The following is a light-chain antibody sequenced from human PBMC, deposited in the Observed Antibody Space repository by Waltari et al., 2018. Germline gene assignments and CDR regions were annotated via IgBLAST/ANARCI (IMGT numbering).Light chain of an antibody. CDR3: QQANSFPLT. V-gene: IGKV1-12*01. CDR1: QDIARS. CDR2: ATA. J-gene: IGKJ4*01. Sequence: DIQMTQSPSSVSAYVGDRVTITCRASQDIARSLAWYQHRPGKSPKLLIYATASLQTGVPSRFSGSGSVTDFTLTISNLQPEDFATYYCQQANSFPLTFGGGTKVEIK.